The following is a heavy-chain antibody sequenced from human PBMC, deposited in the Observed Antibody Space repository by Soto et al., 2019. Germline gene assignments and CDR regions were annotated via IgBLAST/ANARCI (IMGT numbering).Heavy chain of an antibody. J-gene: IGHJ6*02. Sequence: LRLSCVVSGGSFSDFYMSWIRKAPGKGLEWVSHISTDSSNTKYGDSVKGRFTVSRDNAKRSLYLQMNSLRVEDTGIYYCATYGMDVWGQGTTVTVSS. V-gene: IGHV3-11*06. CDR2: ISTDSSNT. CDR1: GGSFSDFY. CDR3: ATYGMDV.